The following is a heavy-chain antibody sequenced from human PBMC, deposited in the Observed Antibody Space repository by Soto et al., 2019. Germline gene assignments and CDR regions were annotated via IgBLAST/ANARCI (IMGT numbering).Heavy chain of an antibody. CDR3: ARYITMVRGVDY. CDR2: IYYSGST. D-gene: IGHD3-10*01. J-gene: IGHJ4*02. V-gene: IGHV4-61*01. Sequence: QVQLQESGPGLVKPSETLSLSCTVSGGSVSSGSYYWSWIRQPPGKGLEWSGYIYYSGSTNYNPSLKSRVTISVDTSKNQFSLKLSSVTSADTAVYYCARYITMVRGVDYWGQGTLVTVSS. CDR1: GGSVSSGSYY.